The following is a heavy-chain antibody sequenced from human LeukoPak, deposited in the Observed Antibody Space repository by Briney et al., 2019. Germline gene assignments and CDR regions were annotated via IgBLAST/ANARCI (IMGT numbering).Heavy chain of an antibody. CDR2: ISWNSGSI. D-gene: IGHD3-22*01. Sequence: GGSLRLSCAASGFTFDDYAMHWVRQAPGKGLEWVSGISWNSGSIGYADSVKGRFTISRDNAKNSLYLQMNSLRAEDMALYYCAKGADDSSGYYLGGNDAFDIWGQGTMVTVSS. CDR1: GFTFDDYA. V-gene: IGHV3-9*03. CDR3: AKGADDSSGYYLGGNDAFDI. J-gene: IGHJ3*02.